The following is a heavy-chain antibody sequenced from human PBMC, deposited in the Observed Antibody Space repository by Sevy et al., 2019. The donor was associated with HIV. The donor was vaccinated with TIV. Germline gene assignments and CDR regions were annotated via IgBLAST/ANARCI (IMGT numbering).Heavy chain of an antibody. V-gene: IGHV3-9*01. CDR3: ARDIGAGSNSETSSPPFFFYYFDS. Sequence: GGSLRLSCAASGFSLDDYAMHWVRQSSGKGLEWVAGISWNSGSIGYADSVKVRFTISRDNARNTLYLQMNNMRSEDTALYYCARDIGAGSNSETSSPPFFFYYFDSWGQGTLVTVSS. CDR2: ISWNSGSI. D-gene: IGHD1-26*01. J-gene: IGHJ4*02. CDR1: GFSLDDYA.